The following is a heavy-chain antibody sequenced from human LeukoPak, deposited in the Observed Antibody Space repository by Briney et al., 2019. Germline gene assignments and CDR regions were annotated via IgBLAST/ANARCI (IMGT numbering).Heavy chain of an antibody. J-gene: IGHJ4*02. D-gene: IGHD3-10*01. Sequence: PSETLSLTCTVSGGSISSSSYYWGWIRQPPGKGLEWIGSIYYSGSTYYNPSLKSRVTISVDTSKNRFSLKLSSVAAADTAVYYCARHVTGGDFDYWGQGTLVTVSS. CDR3: ARHVTGGDFDY. CDR2: IYYSGST. V-gene: IGHV4-39*01. CDR1: GGSISSSSYY.